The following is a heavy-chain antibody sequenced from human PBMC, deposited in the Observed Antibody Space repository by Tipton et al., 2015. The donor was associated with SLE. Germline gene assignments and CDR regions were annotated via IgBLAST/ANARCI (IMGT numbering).Heavy chain of an antibody. J-gene: IGHJ6*01. V-gene: IGHV4-39*07. Sequence: TLSLTCTVSDGSISSSSYYWGWIRQPPGKGLEWFGSIYYSGSTYYNPSLKSRVTISEDTSKNQFSLKLSSVTAADTAVYYCARGHTAMVGSLYYYGMDVWRQGTTVTVSS. D-gene: IGHD5-18*01. CDR3: ARGHTAMVGSLYYYGMDV. CDR1: DGSISSSSYY. CDR2: IYYSGST.